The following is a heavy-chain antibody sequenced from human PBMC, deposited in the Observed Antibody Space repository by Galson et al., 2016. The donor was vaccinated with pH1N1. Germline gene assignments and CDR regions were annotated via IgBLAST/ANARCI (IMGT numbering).Heavy chain of an antibody. CDR1: GFSLSDYH. D-gene: IGHD5-24*01. Sequence: SVKVSCKASGFSLSDYHVHWVRHAPGQGLEWMGWINANNGDTQNAQKFQGRVTMTRDTSTDTAYMDLSRLTSDDTAVYYCARAGFDVEGYYGMDVWGQGTTVTVSS. CDR2: INANNGDT. CDR3: ARAGFDVEGYYGMDV. V-gene: IGHV1-2*02. J-gene: IGHJ6*02.